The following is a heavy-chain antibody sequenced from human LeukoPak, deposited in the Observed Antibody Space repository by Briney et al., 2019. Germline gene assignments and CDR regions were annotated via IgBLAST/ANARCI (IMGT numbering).Heavy chain of an antibody. D-gene: IGHD2-15*01. CDR3: AKVEVVVVVAAYTLHFDY. J-gene: IGHJ4*02. Sequence: PGGSLRLSCAASGFIFSSYGMHWVRQAPGKGLEWVAVISYDGNNKHYADSVKGRFTISRDNSKNTLYLQMNSLRAEDTAVYYCAKVEVVVVVAAYTLHFDYWGQGTLVTVSS. CDR2: ISYDGNNK. CDR1: GFIFSSYG. V-gene: IGHV3-30*18.